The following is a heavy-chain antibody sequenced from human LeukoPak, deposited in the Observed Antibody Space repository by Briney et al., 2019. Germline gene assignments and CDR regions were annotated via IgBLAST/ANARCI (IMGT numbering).Heavy chain of an antibody. CDR1: GFTFGGYD. D-gene: IGHD3-3*01. V-gene: IGHV3-48*03. CDR3: AREFGGIFDF. CDR2: IGSSGGTK. J-gene: IGHJ4*02. Sequence: GGSLRLSCAASGFTFGGYDMNWVRQAPGKGLEWVSYIGSSGGTKYYADPVKGRFTISRDNAKNSMSLQMNSLRAEDTAVYYCAREFGGIFDFWGRGTLVTVSS.